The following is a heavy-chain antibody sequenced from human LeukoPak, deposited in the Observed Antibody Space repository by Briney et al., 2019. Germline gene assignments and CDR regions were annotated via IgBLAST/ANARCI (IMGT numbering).Heavy chain of an antibody. J-gene: IGHJ4*02. CDR2: IYPGDSNL. CDR1: GYTFTTYW. V-gene: IGHV5-51*01. Sequence: GESLQISWEASGYTFTTYWIGWVRQLHGKGLDWVGYIYPGDSNLGYNPSFQGQVTVSVDKSITTAYLQWSSLKASDTGTYLCAAINHPSGLLYWGQGTPVTVSS. CDR3: AAINHPSGLLY. D-gene: IGHD3-10*01.